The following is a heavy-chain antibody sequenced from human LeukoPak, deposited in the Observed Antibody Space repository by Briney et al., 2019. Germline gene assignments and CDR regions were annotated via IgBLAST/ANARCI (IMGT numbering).Heavy chain of an antibody. CDR1: GGSFSGYY. J-gene: IGHJ5*02. D-gene: IGHD7-27*01. CDR3: ARALGRLSWFDP. V-gene: IGHV4-34*01. Sequence: PSETLSLTCAVYGGSFSGYYWSWIRQPPGKGLEWIGEINHSGSTNYNPSLKSRVTISVDTSKNQFSLKLRSVTAADTAVYYCARALGRLSWFDPWGQGTLVTVSS. CDR2: INHSGST.